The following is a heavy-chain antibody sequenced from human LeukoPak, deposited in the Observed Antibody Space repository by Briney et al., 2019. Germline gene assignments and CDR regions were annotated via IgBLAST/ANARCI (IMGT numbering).Heavy chain of an antibody. J-gene: IGHJ6*03. CDR2: IYYSGST. CDR3: ARPLNYYYYMDV. V-gene: IGHV4-39*01. CDR1: GGSISSSSYY. Sequence: SETLSLTCTVSGGSISSSSYYWGWIRQPPGKGLEWIGSIYYSGSTYYNPSLKSRVTISVDTSKNQFSLNRNSVAAADTAVYYCARPLNYYYYMDVWGKGTTVTVSS.